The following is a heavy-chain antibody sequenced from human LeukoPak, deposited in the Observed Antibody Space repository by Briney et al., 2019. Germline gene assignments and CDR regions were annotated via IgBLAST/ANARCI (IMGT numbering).Heavy chain of an antibody. J-gene: IGHJ5*02. V-gene: IGHV4-59*01. CDR2: IYYSGST. Sequence: SETLSLTCTVSGGSISSYYWGWIRQPPGKGLEWIGYIYYSGSTNYNPSLKSRVTISVDTSKNQFSLKLSSVTAADTAVYYCARGVAVANWFDPWGQGTLVTVSS. CDR3: ARGVAVANWFDP. CDR1: GGSISSYY. D-gene: IGHD6-19*01.